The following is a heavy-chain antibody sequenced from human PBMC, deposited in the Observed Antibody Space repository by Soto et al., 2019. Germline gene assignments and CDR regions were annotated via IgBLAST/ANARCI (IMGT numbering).Heavy chain of an antibody. CDR2: IWYDGSNK. V-gene: IGHV3-30*02. J-gene: IGHJ4*02. D-gene: IGHD3-22*01. CDR3: AKDIGPIVVVINPYYFDY. CDR1: GFTFSSYG. Sequence: GGSLRLSCAASGFTFSSYGMHWVRQAPGKGLEWVAVIWYDGSNKYYADSVKGRFTISRDNSKNTLYLQMNSLRAEDTAVYYCAKDIGPIVVVINPYYFDYWGLGNMVTVSS.